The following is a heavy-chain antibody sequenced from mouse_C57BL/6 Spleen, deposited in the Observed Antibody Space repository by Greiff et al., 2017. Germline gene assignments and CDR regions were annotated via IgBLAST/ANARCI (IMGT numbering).Heavy chain of an antibody. J-gene: IGHJ1*03. CDR3: ARKSIYYGYDVFLWYFDV. CDR2: INPNYGTT. V-gene: IGHV1-39*01. D-gene: IGHD2-2*01. Sequence: EVQLQESGPELVKPGASVKISCKASGYSFTDYNMNWVKQSNGKSLEWIGVINPNYGTTSYNQKFKGKATLTVDQSSSTAYMQLNSLTSEDSAVYYWARKSIYYGYDVFLWYFDVWGTGTTVTVSS. CDR1: GYSFTDYN.